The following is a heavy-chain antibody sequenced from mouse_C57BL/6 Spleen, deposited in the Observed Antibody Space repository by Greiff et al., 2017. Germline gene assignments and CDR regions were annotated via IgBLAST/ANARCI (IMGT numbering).Heavy chain of an antibody. V-gene: IGHV1-55*01. Sequence: QVQLQQSGAELVKPGASVKMSCKASGYTFTSYWITWVKQRHGNGLEWIGDISPGSGSTNYNEKFKSKATLTVDESSSTAYMQLSSLTSEDSAVSYCARKAITSFVGGICIDYWGQGTTLTVSS. CDR2: ISPGSGST. D-gene: IGHD1-1*01. CDR3: ARKAITSFVGGICIDY. J-gene: IGHJ2*01. CDR1: GYTFTSYW.